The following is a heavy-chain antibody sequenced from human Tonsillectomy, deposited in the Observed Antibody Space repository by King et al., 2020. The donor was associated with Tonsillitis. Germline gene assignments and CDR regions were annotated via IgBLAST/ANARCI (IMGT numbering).Heavy chain of an antibody. CDR3: AKALVGATAFPFVY. CDR1: GFTFSNYA. Sequence: VQLVESGGGLVQPGGSLRLSCAASGFTFSNYAMTWVRQAPGKGLEWVSIISGSGGSTYYADSVKGRFTLSRDNSKNTLYLQMNNLRAEDTAVYYCAKALVGATAFPFVYWGQGTLVTVSS. CDR2: ISGSGGST. V-gene: IGHV3-23*04. J-gene: IGHJ4*02. D-gene: IGHD1-26*01.